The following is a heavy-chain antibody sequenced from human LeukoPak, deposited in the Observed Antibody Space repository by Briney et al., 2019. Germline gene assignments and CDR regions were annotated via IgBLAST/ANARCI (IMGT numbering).Heavy chain of an antibody. V-gene: IGHV4-59*01. CDR3: ARDLGVIYDSSGYYYYYGMDV. D-gene: IGHD3-22*01. CDR1: GGSISSYY. J-gene: IGHJ6*02. Sequence: KTSQTLSLTCTVSGGSISSYYWSWIRQPPGKGLEWTGYIYYSGSTNYNPSLKSRVTISVDTSKNQFSLKLSSVTAADTAVYYCARDLGVIYDSSGYYYYYGMDVWGQGTTVTVSS. CDR2: IYYSGST.